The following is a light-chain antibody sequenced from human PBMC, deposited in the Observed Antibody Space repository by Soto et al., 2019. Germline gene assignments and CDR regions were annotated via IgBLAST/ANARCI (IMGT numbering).Light chain of an antibody. CDR2: AAS. J-gene: IGKJ2*01. CDR3: HQTYSTYHT. V-gene: IGKV1-39*01. Sequence: DIPMTQSPYSLSASVGERVTIACRASQSISTSLNWYQQKPGKAPQLLIFAASSFQSGVPSRFSGSGSGTEFALTISSVQPEDSATYFCHQTYSTYHTFGQGTKLEIK. CDR1: QSISTS.